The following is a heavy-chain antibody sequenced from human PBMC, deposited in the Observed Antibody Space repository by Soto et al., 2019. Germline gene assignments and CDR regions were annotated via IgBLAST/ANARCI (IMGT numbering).Heavy chain of an antibody. V-gene: IGHV3-74*01. J-gene: IGHJ4*02. CDR3: ARDSGYRQGPLAY. Sequence: PGGSLRLSCAASGFTFSSYWMHWVRQAPGKGLVWVSRINSDGSSTSYADSVKGRFIISRDNAKNTLYLQMNSLRDEDTAVYYCARDSGYRQGPLAYSAQRTLVTVSS. CDR2: INSDGSST. D-gene: IGHD6-25*01. CDR1: GFTFSSYW.